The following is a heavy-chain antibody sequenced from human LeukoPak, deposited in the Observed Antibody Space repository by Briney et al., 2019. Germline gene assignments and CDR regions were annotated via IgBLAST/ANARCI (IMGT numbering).Heavy chain of an antibody. CDR2: IYYSGST. V-gene: IGHV4-59*01. J-gene: IGHJ4*02. CDR1: GGSISSYY. Sequence: SETLSLTCTVSGGSISSYYWSWIRQPPGKGLEWIGYIYYSGSTNYNPSLESRVTISVDTSKNQFSLKLSSVTAADTAVYYCARSPGGGDCLDYWGQGTLVTVSS. D-gene: IGHD2-21*02. CDR3: ARSPGGGDCLDY.